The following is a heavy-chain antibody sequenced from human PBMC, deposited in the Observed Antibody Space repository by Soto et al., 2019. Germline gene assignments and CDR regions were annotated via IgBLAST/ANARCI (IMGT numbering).Heavy chain of an antibody. CDR1: GGSLTDHY. CDR3: ARGTDWKSSTFDI. D-gene: IGHD2-21*01. V-gene: IGHV4-59*11. CDR2: VYYSGAT. J-gene: IGHJ3*02. Sequence: HVQLQESGPGLVKPSETLSLTCTVAGGSLTDHYWNWFRQSPGRGLQWIGYVYYSGATSYNPYLKSRVNMTVDTSKNQFSLKLRSVTAADTAVYFCARGTDWKSSTFDIWGQGTMVSVSS.